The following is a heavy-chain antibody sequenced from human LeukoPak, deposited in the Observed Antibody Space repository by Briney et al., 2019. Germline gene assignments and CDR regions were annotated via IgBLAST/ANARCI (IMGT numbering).Heavy chain of an antibody. Sequence: RASVKVSCKASGYTFTSYGISWVRQAPGQGLEWMGWISAYNGNTHYAQNLQGRVTMTRDTSTSTAYMELRSLRSDDTAVFYCARDGHRMYYYESNDYRFDSWGQGTLVTVSS. J-gene: IGHJ4*02. CDR3: ARDGHRMYYYESNDYRFDS. CDR1: GYTFTSYG. D-gene: IGHD3-22*01. V-gene: IGHV1-18*01. CDR2: ISAYNGNT.